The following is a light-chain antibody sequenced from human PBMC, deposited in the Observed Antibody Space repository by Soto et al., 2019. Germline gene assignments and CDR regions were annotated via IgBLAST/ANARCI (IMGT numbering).Light chain of an antibody. CDR1: ESVSDNY. CDR2: GAS. Sequence: EIVLTQSPGTLSLSPGERATLSCRASESVSDNYLAWYQQRSGQAPRIVIYGASSRASAVPDRFSGSGSGADVTLTISRLEPEDFAVYYCQQYGSSPLTFGGGTKVEIK. V-gene: IGKV3-20*01. CDR3: QQYGSSPLT. J-gene: IGKJ4*01.